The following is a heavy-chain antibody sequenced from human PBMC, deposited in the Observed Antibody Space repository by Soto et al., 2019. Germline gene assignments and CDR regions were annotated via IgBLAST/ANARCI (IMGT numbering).Heavy chain of an antibody. D-gene: IGHD1-7*01. J-gene: IGHJ4*02. CDR3: AKDYLAPRKVPRPRWNYGAFDY. V-gene: IGHV3-23*01. CDR1: GFTFSSYA. Sequence: GGSLRLSCAASGFTFSSYAMSWVRQAPGKGLEWVSAISGSGGSTYYADSVKGRFTISRDNSKNTLHLQMNSLRAEDTAVYYCAKDYLAPRKVPRPRWNYGAFDYWGQGTLVTVSS. CDR2: ISGSGGST.